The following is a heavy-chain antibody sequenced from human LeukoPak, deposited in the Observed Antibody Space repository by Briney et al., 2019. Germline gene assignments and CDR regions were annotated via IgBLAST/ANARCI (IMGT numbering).Heavy chain of an antibody. J-gene: IGHJ5*01. CDR3: ARAYQPLGGLSFPDS. Sequence: ASVKVSCKASGYTFTNYAMNWVRQAPGQGLEGMGWINTNTGDPTYPQDFTGRFVFSVDTSVSTAYLQISSLKAEDTAVYYCARAYQPLGGLSFPDSWGQGTLVTVSS. CDR1: GYTFTNYA. CDR2: INTNTGDP. D-gene: IGHD3-16*02. V-gene: IGHV7-4-1*02.